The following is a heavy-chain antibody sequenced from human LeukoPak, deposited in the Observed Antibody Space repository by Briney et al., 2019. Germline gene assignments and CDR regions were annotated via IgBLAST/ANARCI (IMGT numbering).Heavy chain of an antibody. CDR3: ARGEWDLRD. CDR2: INWNGGST. J-gene: IGHJ4*02. D-gene: IGHD1-26*01. CDR1: GVMFADHG. Sequence: GGSLRLSCAASGVMFADHGMTWVRQVPGKGLEWVSGINWNGGSTGYVDSVKGRFTISRDNAKNVLFLQMNNLRAEDTAFYYCARGEWDLRDWGQGTLVTVSS. V-gene: IGHV3-20*04.